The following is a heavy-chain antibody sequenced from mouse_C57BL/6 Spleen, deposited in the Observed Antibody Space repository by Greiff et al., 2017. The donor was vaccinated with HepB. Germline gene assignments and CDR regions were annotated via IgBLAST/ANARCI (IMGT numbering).Heavy chain of an antibody. V-gene: IGHV1-55*01. CDR1: GYTFTSYW. J-gene: IGHJ4*01. CDR3: ARSDGDDEGDTYYYAMDY. D-gene: IGHD2-2*01. CDR2: IYPGSGST. Sequence: QVQLQQPGAELVKPGASVKMSCKASGYTFTSYWITWVKQRPGQGLEWIGDIYPGSGSTNYNEKFKSKATMTVDTSSSTAYMQLSRLTSEDSAVYYGARSDGDDEGDTYYYAMDYWGQGTAVTVSS.